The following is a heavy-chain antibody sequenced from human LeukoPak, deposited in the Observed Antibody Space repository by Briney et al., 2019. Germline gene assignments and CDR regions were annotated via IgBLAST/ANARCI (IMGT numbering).Heavy chain of an antibody. D-gene: IGHD6-19*01. CDR2: IKSKTDGGTT. V-gene: IGHV3-15*01. Sequence: GGSLRLSCAASGFTFSNAWMSWVRQAPGKGLEWVGRIKSKTDGGTTDYAAPVKGRFTISRDDSKNTLYLQMNSLKNEDTDVYYCTPFSIEWAGRVNKEDYWGQGTLVTVSS. CDR3: TPFSIEWAGRVNKEDY. J-gene: IGHJ4*02. CDR1: GFTFSNAW.